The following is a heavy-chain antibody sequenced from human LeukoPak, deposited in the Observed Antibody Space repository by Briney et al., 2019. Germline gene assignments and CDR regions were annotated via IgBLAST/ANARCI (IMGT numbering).Heavy chain of an antibody. CDR2: IYYSGST. CDR1: GGSISSRRYY. J-gene: IGHJ5*02. CDR3: ARILLWFGELINWFDP. Sequence: PSETLSLTCTVSGGSISSRRYYWGWVRQPPGKGPEWSGGIYYSGSTYCNPSLKSRVTISVDTSKNQFSLKLSSVTAADTAVYYCARILLWFGELINWFDPWGQGTLVTVSS. D-gene: IGHD3-10*01. V-gene: IGHV4-39*07.